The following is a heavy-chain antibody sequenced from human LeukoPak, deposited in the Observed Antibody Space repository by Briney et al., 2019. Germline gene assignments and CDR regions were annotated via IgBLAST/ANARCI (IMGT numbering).Heavy chain of an antibody. V-gene: IGHV3-30*04. CDR3: ARERYSPPTRCSFYVMDM. CDR2: VSFEGSND. Sequence: PGGSLRLSCAPSGFNFTVYGTHCVRQAPGKGLEWVAAVSFEGSNDYYADSVKGRFTISRDNGENTLFLQMNSLRTEDTALYFCARERYSPPTRCSFYVMDMWGQGTMVSVSS. CDR1: GFNFTVYG. D-gene: IGHD1-1*01. J-gene: IGHJ6*02.